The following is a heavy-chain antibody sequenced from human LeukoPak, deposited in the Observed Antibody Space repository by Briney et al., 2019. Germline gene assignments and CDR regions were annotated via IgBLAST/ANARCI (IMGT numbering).Heavy chain of an antibody. CDR1: GFTFSDYY. CDR3: ARIGRPAAFDI. CDR2: ITSSGSTI. V-gene: IGHV3-11*01. J-gene: IGHJ3*02. Sequence: KPGGSLRLSCAASGFTFSDYYMSWIRQAPGKVLEWVSYITSSGSTIYYADSMKGRFTISRDNAKHSLFLQLDSLRAEDTAVYYCARIGRPAAFDIWGQGTLVIVSS. D-gene: IGHD6-6*01.